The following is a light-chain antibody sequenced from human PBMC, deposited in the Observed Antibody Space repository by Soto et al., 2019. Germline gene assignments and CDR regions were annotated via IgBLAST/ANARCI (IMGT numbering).Light chain of an antibody. J-gene: IGKJ5*01. V-gene: IGKV1-33*01. CDR3: QRYDSLPPT. CDR1: HDIKDF. CDR2: DAS. Sequence: DIQMTQSPSSLSASVGDRVTITCHASHDIKDFLNWFQEKPGKAPKLLIYDASNLQTGVPSRFSGSGSGTHFTFTISSLQPEDIATYYCQRYDSLPPTFGQGTRLDIK.